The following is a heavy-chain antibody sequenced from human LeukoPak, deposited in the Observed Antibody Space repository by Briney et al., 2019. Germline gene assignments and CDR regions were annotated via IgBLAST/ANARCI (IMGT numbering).Heavy chain of an antibody. Sequence: GGSLRLSCAASGFTFSTYGMHWVRQAPGKGLEWLAVIWYDGTKIYYADSVKVRFAISRDNSKNTLYLQMNSLRDKVTAVYYCARARNNYDSSSYSALDYWGQGTLVTVSS. J-gene: IGHJ4*02. CDR2: IWYDGTKI. CDR3: ARARNNYDSSSYSALDY. CDR1: GFTFSTYG. D-gene: IGHD3-22*01. V-gene: IGHV3-33*01.